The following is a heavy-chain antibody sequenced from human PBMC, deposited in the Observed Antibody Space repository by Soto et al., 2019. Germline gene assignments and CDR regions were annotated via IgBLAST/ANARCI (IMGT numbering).Heavy chain of an antibody. V-gene: IGHV3-48*04. CDR2: IFVSSTII. Sequence: GGSLRLSCAASGFTFSSYSMVWVRQAPGKGLEWLSYIFVSSTIINYADSVKGRFTVSRDNARNSLFLLMNSLRAEDTAVYYCARDKDWAFDYWGQGTLVTVSS. D-gene: IGHD3-9*01. CDR3: ARDKDWAFDY. CDR1: GFTFSSYS. J-gene: IGHJ4*02.